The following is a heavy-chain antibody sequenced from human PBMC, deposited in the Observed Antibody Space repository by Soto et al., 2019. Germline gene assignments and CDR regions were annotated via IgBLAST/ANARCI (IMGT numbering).Heavy chain of an antibody. J-gene: IGHJ4*02. CDR3: ATALPLRVYYDSSGYYDY. D-gene: IGHD3-22*01. Sequence: ASVKVSCKVSGYTLTELSMHWVRQAPGKGLEWMGGFDPEDGETIYAQKFQGRVTMTEDTSTDTAYMELSSLRSEDTAVYYCATALPLRVYYDSSGYYDYWGQGTLVTVSS. CDR2: FDPEDGET. CDR1: GYTLTELS. V-gene: IGHV1-24*01.